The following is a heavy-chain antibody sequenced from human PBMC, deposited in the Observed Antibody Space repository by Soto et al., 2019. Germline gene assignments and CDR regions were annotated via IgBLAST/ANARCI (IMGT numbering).Heavy chain of an antibody. J-gene: IGHJ6*01. Sequence: PSQTLSLPCIVSCGSIRVQSCYRTWIRQTPGKGLEWVGSSSYSGTSYSNPALKGRVTISVDKSTNQFSLRLTSVTAAATAVYYCTRRSKWNDYY. V-gene: IGHV4-39*01. D-gene: IGHD1-20*01. CDR1: CGSIRVQSCY. CDR2: SSYSGTS. CDR3: TRRSKWNDYY.